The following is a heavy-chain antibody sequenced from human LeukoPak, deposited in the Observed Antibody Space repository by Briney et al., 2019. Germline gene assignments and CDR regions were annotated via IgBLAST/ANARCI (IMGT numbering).Heavy chain of an antibody. D-gene: IGHD4-23*01. CDR2: IYSGGTT. Sequence: PGGSLRLSCAVSGFTVSGNYMSWVRHAPGKGLEWFSLIYSGGTTYYADSVKGRFTISRDNSKNTLYLQINSLGRDDTGLYYCARRAGGYSHPYDYWGQGILVTVSS. CDR3: ARRAGGYSHPYDY. V-gene: IGHV3-53*01. CDR1: GFTVSGNY. J-gene: IGHJ4*02.